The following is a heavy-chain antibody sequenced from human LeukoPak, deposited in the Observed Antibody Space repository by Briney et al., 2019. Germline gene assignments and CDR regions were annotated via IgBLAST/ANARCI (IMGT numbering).Heavy chain of an antibody. CDR2: INHSGST. CDR1: GGSFSGYY. J-gene: IGHJ5*02. V-gene: IGHV4-34*01. D-gene: IGHD2-2*01. CDR3: ARTSPAARRGWFDP. Sequence: SETLSLTRAVYGGSFSGYYWSWIRQPPGKGLEWIGEINHSGSTNYNPSLKSRVTISVDTSKNQFSLKLSSVTAADTAVYYCARTSPAARRGWFDPWGQGTLVTVSS.